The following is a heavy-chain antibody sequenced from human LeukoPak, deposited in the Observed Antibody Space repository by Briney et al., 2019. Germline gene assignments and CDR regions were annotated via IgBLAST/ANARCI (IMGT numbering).Heavy chain of an antibody. CDR2: ISSSSSYI. D-gene: IGHD1-20*01. V-gene: IGHV3-21*01. J-gene: IGHJ4*02. Sequence: GGSLRLSCAASGFTFSSYSMNWVRQAPGKGLEWVSSISSSSSYIYYADSVKGRFTISRDNAKNSLYLQMNSLRAEDTAVYYCARDKGITGTPDYWGQGTLVTVPS. CDR1: GFTFSSYS. CDR3: ARDKGITGTPDY.